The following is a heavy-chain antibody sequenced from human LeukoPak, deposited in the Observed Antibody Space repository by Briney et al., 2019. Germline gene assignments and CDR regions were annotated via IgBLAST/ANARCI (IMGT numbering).Heavy chain of an antibody. D-gene: IGHD6-19*01. V-gene: IGHV3-7*01. CDR3: ARDRGAVEFDY. CDR2: RKQDGSEN. Sequence: GGSLRPSCAAAGFTFSSYWVSWVSQAPGKGLEWVANRKQDGSENYYVDSVKGRFTISRDNAKNSLYLQMNSLRAEDTAVYYCARDRGAVEFDYWGQGTLVTVSS. J-gene: IGHJ4*02. CDR1: GFTFSSYW.